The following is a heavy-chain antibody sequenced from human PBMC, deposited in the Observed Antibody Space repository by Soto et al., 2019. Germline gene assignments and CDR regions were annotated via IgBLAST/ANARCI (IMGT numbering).Heavy chain of an antibody. V-gene: IGHV4-34*01. J-gene: IGHJ5*02. CDR3: ARGGFSEYSSSWWFDP. Sequence: PSETLSLTCAVYGGSFSGYYWSWIRQPPGKGLEWIGEINHSGSTNYNPSLKSRVTISVDTSKNQFSLKLSSVTAADTAVYYCARGGFSEYSSSWWFDPWGQGNLVTVSS. CDR1: GGSFSGYY. D-gene: IGHD6-6*01. CDR2: INHSGST.